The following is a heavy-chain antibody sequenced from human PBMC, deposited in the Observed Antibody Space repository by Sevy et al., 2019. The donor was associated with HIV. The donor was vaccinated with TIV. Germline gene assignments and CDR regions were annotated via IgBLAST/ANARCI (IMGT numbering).Heavy chain of an antibody. D-gene: IGHD2-2*02. CDR2: ISTSSTYI. J-gene: IGHJ6*02. CDR1: GFTFSGYN. V-gene: IGHV3-21*06. Sequence: GGSLRLSCAASGFTFSGYNMHWVRQAPGKGLEWVSSISTSSTYIYQADSVKGRFTISRDNAQNSVFLQMNRLRAEDTALYYCARGSCIGSSCDTGYHGMDVWGQGTTVTVSS. CDR3: ARGSCIGSSCDTGYHGMDV.